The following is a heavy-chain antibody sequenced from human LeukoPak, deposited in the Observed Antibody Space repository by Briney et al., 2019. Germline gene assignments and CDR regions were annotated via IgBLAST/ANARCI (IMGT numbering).Heavy chain of an antibody. Sequence: ASVKVSCKTSGYTFTRYGMSWVRQAPGQGLEWMGWISPYDNNTNYAQRLQGRVTMTTDTSTSTAYMELRSLRSDDTAVYYCARARYYYDSSSFYYFDYWGQGTLVTVSS. CDR1: GYTFTRYG. V-gene: IGHV1-18*01. CDR2: ISPYDNNT. J-gene: IGHJ4*02. D-gene: IGHD3-22*01. CDR3: ARARYYYDSSSFYYFDY.